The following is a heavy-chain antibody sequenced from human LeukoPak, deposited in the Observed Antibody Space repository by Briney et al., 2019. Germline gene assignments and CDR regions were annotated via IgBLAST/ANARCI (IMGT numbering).Heavy chain of an antibody. J-gene: IGHJ6*03. CDR2: ISDSGSS. CDR3: ARVRYCGGDCTSYMDV. D-gene: IGHD2-21*02. V-gene: IGHV4-59*01. CDR1: GGSISSYY. Sequence: SETLSLTCTVSGGSISSYYWSWIRQPPGKGLEWIGYISDSGSSNYNPSLKSRVTISADTSKKQFSLNLYSVTAADTAFYYCARVRYCGGDCTSYMDVWGEGTTVTVSS.